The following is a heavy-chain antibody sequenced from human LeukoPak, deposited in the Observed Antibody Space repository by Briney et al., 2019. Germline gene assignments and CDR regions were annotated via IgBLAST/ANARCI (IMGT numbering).Heavy chain of an antibody. D-gene: IGHD3-10*01. CDR3: ARDGWGSSMAY. V-gene: IGHV3-74*01. Sequence: GGSLRLSCAASGFTFSSYWMHWVRQAPGKGLVWVSRVNGDGSDSSYADSVKGRFTISRDNAKSTLYLQMNSLRAEDTAVYYCARDGWGSSMAYWGQGTLVTVSS. CDR1: GFTFSSYW. CDR2: VNGDGSDS. J-gene: IGHJ4*02.